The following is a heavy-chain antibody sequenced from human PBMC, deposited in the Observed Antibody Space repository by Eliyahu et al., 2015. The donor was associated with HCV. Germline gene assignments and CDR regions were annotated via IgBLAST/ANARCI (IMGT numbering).Heavy chain of an antibody. J-gene: IGHJ6*02. CDR3: AKDVLRGLYYGAGAYYYGMDA. V-gene: IGHV3-30*18. CDR2: ASYAGTYE. Sequence: QLELVESGGGVVQPGGSLRLSCAXSGXTFGXYXMXWVRQAPGKGLGWVAVASYAGTYEYYGESVKGRFTISRDNSKNTLFLQMESLRADDTAVYYCAKDVLRGLYYGAGAYYYGMDAWGPGTTVTVSS. CDR1: GXTFGXYX. D-gene: IGHD3-10*01.